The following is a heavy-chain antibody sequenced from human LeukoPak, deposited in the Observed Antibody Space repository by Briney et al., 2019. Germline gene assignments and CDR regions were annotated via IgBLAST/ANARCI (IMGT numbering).Heavy chain of an antibody. J-gene: IGHJ4*02. D-gene: IGHD6-13*01. V-gene: IGHV3-30-3*01. CDR3: ASNPGYSSSWEEYYFDY. Sequence: GGSLRLSCAASAFTFSSYAMHWVRQAPGKGLEWVAVISYDGSNKYYADSVKGRFTISRDNSKNTLYLQMNSLRAKDTAVYYCASNPGYSSSWEEYYFDYWGQGTLVTVSS. CDR1: AFTFSSYA. CDR2: ISYDGSNK.